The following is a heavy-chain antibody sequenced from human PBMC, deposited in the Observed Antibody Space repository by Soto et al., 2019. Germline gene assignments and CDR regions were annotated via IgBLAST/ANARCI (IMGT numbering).Heavy chain of an antibody. CDR3: ALGGVMVLLFIIGYYCYGMAV. Sequence: SVKVSCKASGGTFSSYTISWVRQAPGQGLEWMGRIIPILGIANYAQKFQGRVTITADKSTSTAYMELSSLRSEDTAVYYCALGGVMVLLFIIGYYCYGMAVSAQGTT. V-gene: IGHV1-69*02. D-gene: IGHD3-3*01. CDR2: IIPILGIA. J-gene: IGHJ6*02. CDR1: GGTFSSYT.